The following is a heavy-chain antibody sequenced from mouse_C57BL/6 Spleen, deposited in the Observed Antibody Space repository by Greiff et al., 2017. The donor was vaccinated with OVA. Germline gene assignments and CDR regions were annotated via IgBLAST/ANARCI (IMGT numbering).Heavy chain of an antibody. CDR3: ARAVPWYFDV. J-gene: IGHJ1*03. CDR1: GFTFSDYG. D-gene: IGHD3-3*01. V-gene: IGHV5-17*01. CDR2: ISSGSSTI. Sequence: VQLKESGGGLVKPGGSLKLSCAASGFTFSDYGMHWVRQAPEKGLEWVAYISSGSSTIYYADTVKGRFTISRDNAKNTLFLQMTSLRSEDTAMYYCARAVPWYFDVWGTGTTVTVSS.